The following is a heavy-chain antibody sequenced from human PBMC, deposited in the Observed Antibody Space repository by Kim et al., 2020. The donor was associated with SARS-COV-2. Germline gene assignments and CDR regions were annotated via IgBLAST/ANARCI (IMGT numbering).Heavy chain of an antibody. CDR2: INAANGNT. D-gene: IGHD2-15*01. J-gene: IGHJ4*02. V-gene: IGHV1-3*01. Sequence: ASVKVSCKASGYSFTAYTIHWVRQAPGQRLEWMGWINAANGNTEFSQKFQGRVTSSRDTSATTVHMEVSSLRSEDTAVYYCARGAYCRGGICFPPGGYWGQGTLLTVSS. CDR1: GYSFTAYT. CDR3: ARGAYCRGGICFPPGGY.